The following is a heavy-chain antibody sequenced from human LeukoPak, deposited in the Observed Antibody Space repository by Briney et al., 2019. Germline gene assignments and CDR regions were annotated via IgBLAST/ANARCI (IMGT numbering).Heavy chain of an antibody. CDR2: ISGSGGST. D-gene: IGHD5-18*01. V-gene: IGHV3-23*01. J-gene: IGHJ4*02. Sequence: GGTLRLSCAASGFTFSSYGMSWVRQAPGKGLEWVSAISGSGGSTYYADSVKGRFTISRDNSKNTLYLQMNSLRVEDTAVYYCAKGIGYSYGSFFDYWGQGTLVTVSS. CDR1: GFTFSSYG. CDR3: AKGIGYSYGSFFDY.